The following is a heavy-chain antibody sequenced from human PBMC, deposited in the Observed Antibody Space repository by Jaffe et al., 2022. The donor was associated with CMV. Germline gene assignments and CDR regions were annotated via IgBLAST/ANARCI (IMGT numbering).Heavy chain of an antibody. J-gene: IGHJ5*02. CDR3: TRDRAGQQLVLEWFDP. Sequence: EVQLVESGGGLVKPGRSLRLSCTASGFTFGDYAMSWFRQAPGKGLEWVGFIRSKAYGGTTEYAASVKGRFTISRDDSKSIAYLQMNSLKTEDTAVYYCTRDRAGQQLVLEWFDPWGQGTLVTVSS. CDR2: IRSKAYGGTT. V-gene: IGHV3-49*05. D-gene: IGHD6-13*01. CDR1: GFTFGDYA.